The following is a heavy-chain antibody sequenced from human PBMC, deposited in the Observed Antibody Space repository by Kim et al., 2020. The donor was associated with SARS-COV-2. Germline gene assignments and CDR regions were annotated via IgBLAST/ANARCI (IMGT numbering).Heavy chain of an antibody. CDR3: ARYCSSTSCPFDP. D-gene: IGHD2-2*01. Sequence: TPSLKSRVTMSGDTSKNQFSLKLSSVTAADTAVYYCARYCSSTSCPFDPWGQGTLVTVSS. V-gene: IGHV4-59*10. J-gene: IGHJ5*02.